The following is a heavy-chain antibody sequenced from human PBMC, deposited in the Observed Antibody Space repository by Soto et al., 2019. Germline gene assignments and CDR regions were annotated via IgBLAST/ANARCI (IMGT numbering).Heavy chain of an antibody. J-gene: IGHJ4*02. V-gene: IGHV3-23*01. Sequence: HPGGSLRLSCAASGFTFSSYAMSWVRQAPGKGLEWVSATTGNGGDTYYADSVKGRFTISRDNSENTLYLQMNSLRADDTAVYYCARRTTEYKAFDYWGQGIVVTVSS. CDR3: ARRTTEYKAFDY. CDR1: GFTFSSYA. CDR2: TTGNGGDT. D-gene: IGHD1-1*01.